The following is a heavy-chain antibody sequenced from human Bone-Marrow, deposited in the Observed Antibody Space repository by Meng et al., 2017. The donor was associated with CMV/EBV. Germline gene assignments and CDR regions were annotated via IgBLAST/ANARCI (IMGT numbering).Heavy chain of an antibody. CDR2: ISGSGGGST. J-gene: IGHJ5*02. V-gene: IGHV3-23*01. D-gene: IGHD2/OR15-2a*01. CDR1: GFTFRSYA. Sequence: GGSLRLSCAASGFTFRSYAMSWVRQAPGKGLEWVSGISGSGGGSTDYADSVKGRFTISRDNSKNTLYLQMNSLRAEDTAVYYCAKDYSTGLGGLLGWFDPWGQGTRVTGSS. CDR3: AKDYSTGLGGLLGWFDP.